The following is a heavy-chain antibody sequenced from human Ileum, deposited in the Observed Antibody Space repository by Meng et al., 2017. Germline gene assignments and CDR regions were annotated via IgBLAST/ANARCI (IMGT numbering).Heavy chain of an antibody. CDR3: VRDGPNYFDQ. Sequence: VQLVRSGGGLVQPGGSLRLSCAASGFTFSGYWMHWFRQGTGKSLVWLSHINSDGTGTSYAESVRGRFTISRDNAKNTLYLQMNSLTVEDTAVYYCVRDGPNYFDQWGQGTLVTVSS. J-gene: IGHJ4*02. CDR1: GFTFSGYW. CDR2: INSDGTGT. V-gene: IGHV3-74*01.